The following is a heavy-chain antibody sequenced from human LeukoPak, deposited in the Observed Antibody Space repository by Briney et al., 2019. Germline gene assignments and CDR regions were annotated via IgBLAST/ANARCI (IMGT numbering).Heavy chain of an antibody. D-gene: IGHD1-26*01. CDR1: GFTVSSNY. Sequence: GGSLRFSCAASGFTVSSNYMSRVRQAPGKGLEWVSVTFSGGSTYYADSVKGRFTISRDSSKNTLYLQMDTLRAEDTAVYYCATRKMYSGNSCFDCWGQGTLVTVSS. CDR2: TFSGGST. J-gene: IGHJ4*02. V-gene: IGHV3-53*01. CDR3: ATRKMYSGNSCFDC.